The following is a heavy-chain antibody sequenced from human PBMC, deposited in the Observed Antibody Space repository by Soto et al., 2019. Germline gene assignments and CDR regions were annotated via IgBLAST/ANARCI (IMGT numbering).Heavy chain of an antibody. V-gene: IGHV4-30-2*01. J-gene: IGHJ4*02. CDR3: ARAVAVADYFDY. CDR2: IYHSGST. Sequence: QLQLQESGSGLVKPSQTLSLTCAVSGGSISSGGYSWSWIRQPPGKGLEWIGYIYHSGSTYYNPSLQSRVTISVDRSKNQVSLKLSSVTAADTAVYYCARAVAVADYFDYWGQGTLVTVSS. D-gene: IGHD6-19*01. CDR1: GGSISSGGYS.